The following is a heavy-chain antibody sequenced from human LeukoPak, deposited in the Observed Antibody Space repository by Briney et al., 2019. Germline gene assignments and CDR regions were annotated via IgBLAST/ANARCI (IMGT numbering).Heavy chain of an antibody. CDR2: IYCSGST. CDR1: GGSISSGGYS. D-gene: IGHD2-21*01. J-gene: IGHJ5*02. CDR3: ARGYSTSWFDP. V-gene: IGHV4-61*08. Sequence: SETRSLTCAVSGGSISSGGYSWSWIRQPPGKGLEWIGYIYCSGSTNYNPSLKSRATISVDTSKNQFSLKLSSVTAADTAVYYCARGYSTSWFDPWGQGTLVTVSS.